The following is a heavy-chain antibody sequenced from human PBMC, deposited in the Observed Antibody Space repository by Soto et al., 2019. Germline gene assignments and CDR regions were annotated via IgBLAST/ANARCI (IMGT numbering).Heavy chain of an antibody. CDR1: GGTFSSYA. CDR2: IIPIFGTA. D-gene: IGHD2-2*02. V-gene: IGHV1-69*06. CDR3: ARAIGVVPAAIIGYWFDT. J-gene: IGHJ5*02. Sequence: QVQLVQSGAEVKKPGSSVKVSCKASGGTFSSYAISWVRQAPGQGLEWMGGIIPIFGTANYAQKFQGRVTITADKSTSTAYMELSSLRAEDKAVYYCARAIGVVPAAIIGYWFDTWGKGTLGTFSS.